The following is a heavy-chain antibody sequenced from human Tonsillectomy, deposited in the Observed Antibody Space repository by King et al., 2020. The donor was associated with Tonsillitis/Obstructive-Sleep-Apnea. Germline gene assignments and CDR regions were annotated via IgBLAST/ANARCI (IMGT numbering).Heavy chain of an antibody. CDR2: ISCSGGTT. V-gene: IGHV3-23*04. Sequence: VQLVESGGGLVQPGGSLRLSCAASGFTFSTYAMIWVRQEPGKGLEFVSSISCSGGTTYYADSVKGRFTISRDNSKNTLYLQMNSLRDEDTAVYYCAKSLSQMESKPGDYWGQGTLVSVSS. CDR1: GFTFSTYA. D-gene: IGHD5-24*01. J-gene: IGHJ4*02. CDR3: AKSLSQMESKPGDY.